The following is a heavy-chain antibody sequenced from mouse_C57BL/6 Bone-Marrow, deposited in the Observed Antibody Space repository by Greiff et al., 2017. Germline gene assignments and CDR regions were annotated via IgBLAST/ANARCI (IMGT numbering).Heavy chain of an antibody. D-gene: IGHD2-4*01. J-gene: IGHJ1*03. CDR2: IDPETGGT. Sequence: QLKESGAELVRPGASVTLSCKASGYTFTDYEMHWVKQTPVHGLEWIGAIDPETGGTAYNQKFKGKAILTADKSSSTAYMELRSLTSEDSAVYYFTMITRYFDVWGTGTTVTVSS. CDR1: GYTFTDYE. CDR3: TMITRYFDV. V-gene: IGHV1-15*01.